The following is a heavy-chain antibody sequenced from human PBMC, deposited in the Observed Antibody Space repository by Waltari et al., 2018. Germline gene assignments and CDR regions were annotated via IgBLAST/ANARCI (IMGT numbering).Heavy chain of an antibody. CDR2: ISGSGGNT. CDR3: ATSRRGATGLHY. CDR1: GGSFSSNY. D-gene: IGHD6-13*01. J-gene: IGHJ4*02. V-gene: IGHV4-4*07. Sequence: QLQLQESGPGLVKPSETLSLTCAVSGGSFSSNYWSWIRQPPGKGLEWIGRISGSGGNTDYNPSFRSRVTFSTDTSKNQFSLDLRSVTAADTAVYYCATSRRGATGLHYWGQGVLVTVSS.